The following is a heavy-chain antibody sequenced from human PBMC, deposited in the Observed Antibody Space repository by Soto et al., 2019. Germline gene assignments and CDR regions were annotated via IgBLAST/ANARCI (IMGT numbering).Heavy chain of an antibody. Sequence: QVQLVESGGGVVQPGRSLRLSCAASGFTFSSYGIHWVRQAPGKGLEWVAIIWYDGSDKYYVDSVKGRFTISRDNSKNTVYLQMNSLRAEDTAVYYCARDGFEGWYQLDYWGQGTLVTVSS. D-gene: IGHD2-2*01. CDR2: IWYDGSDK. CDR1: GFTFSSYG. J-gene: IGHJ4*02. CDR3: ARDGFEGWYQLDY. V-gene: IGHV3-33*01.